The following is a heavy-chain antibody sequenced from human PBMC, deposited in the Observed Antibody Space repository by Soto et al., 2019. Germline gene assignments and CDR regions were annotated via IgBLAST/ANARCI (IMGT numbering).Heavy chain of an antibody. CDR3: AKDRGYSRSWVYYYGMDV. V-gene: IGHV3-23*01. J-gene: IGHJ6*02. CDR1: GFTFSSYA. D-gene: IGHD6-13*01. Sequence: PGGSLRLSCAASGFTFSSYAMSWVRQAPGKGLEWVSAISGSGGSTYYADSVKGRFTISRDNSKNTLYLQMNSLRAEDTAVYYCAKDRGYSRSWVYYYGMDVWGQGTTVTVSS. CDR2: ISGSGGST.